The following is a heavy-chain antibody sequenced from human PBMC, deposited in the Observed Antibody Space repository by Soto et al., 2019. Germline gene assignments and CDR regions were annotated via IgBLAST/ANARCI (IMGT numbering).Heavy chain of an antibody. D-gene: IGHD6-13*01. CDR3: ARDQMVGYYFDA. CDR1: GYTFTSYG. J-gene: IGHJ4*02. CDR2: ISAYNGNT. V-gene: IGHV1-18*04. Sequence: QVQLVQSGAEVKKPGASVKDSCKAAGYTFTSYGISWVRQSPGQGLEWMGWISAYNGNTNYAQKLQGRVTITTDTCTRKDYMGLKSVIYDDTAVYYCARDQMVGYYFDAWGQGTLVSVST.